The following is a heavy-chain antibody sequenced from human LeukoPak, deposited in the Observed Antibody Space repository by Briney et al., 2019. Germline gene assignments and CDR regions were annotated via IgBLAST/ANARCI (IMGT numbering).Heavy chain of an antibody. D-gene: IGHD3-10*01. CDR2: MNPNSGNT. Sequence: ASVKVSCKAYGYTFTSYDINWVRQATGQGLEWMGWMNPNSGNTGYAQKFQGRVTMTRNTSISTAYMELSSLRSEDTAVYYCARGPARTFGSGSNWFDPWGQGTLVTVSS. J-gene: IGHJ5*02. V-gene: IGHV1-8*01. CDR1: GYTFTSYD. CDR3: ARGPARTFGSGSNWFDP.